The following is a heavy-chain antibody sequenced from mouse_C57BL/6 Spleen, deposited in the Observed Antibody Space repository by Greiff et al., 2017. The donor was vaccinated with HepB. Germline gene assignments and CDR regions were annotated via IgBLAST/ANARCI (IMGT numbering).Heavy chain of an antibody. V-gene: IGHV1-64*01. CDR3: ARDGSSYGDFDV. Sequence: QVQLQQPGAELVKPGASVKLSCKASGYTFTSYWMHWVKQSPGQGLEWIGMIHPNSGSTNYNEKFKSKTTLTVDKSSSTAYMQLSSLTSEDSAVYYCARDGSSYGDFDVWGTGTTVTVSS. CDR2: IHPNSGST. CDR1: GYTFTSYW. D-gene: IGHD1-1*01. J-gene: IGHJ1*03.